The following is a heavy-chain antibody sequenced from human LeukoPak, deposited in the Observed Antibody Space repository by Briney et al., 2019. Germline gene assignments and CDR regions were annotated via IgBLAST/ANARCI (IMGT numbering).Heavy chain of an antibody. CDR2: IWYDGSNK. V-gene: IGHV3-33*08. CDR1: GFTFSSYA. CDR3: ARDNLTVGAFDI. D-gene: IGHD1-14*01. Sequence: GGSLRLSCAAPGFTFSSYAMSWVRQAPGKGLGWVAVIWYDGSNKYYADSVKGRFTISRDNSKNTLYLQMNSLRAEDTAVYYCARDNLTVGAFDIWGQGTMVTVSS. J-gene: IGHJ3*02.